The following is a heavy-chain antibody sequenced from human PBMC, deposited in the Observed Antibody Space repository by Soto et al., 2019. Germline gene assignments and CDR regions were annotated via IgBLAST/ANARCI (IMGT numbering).Heavy chain of an antibody. CDR2: ISGSGGSP. J-gene: IGHJ6*03. CDR1: GFTFSSYA. Sequence: GGSLRLSCAASGFTFSSYAMSWVRQAPGKGLEWVSAISGSGGSPYYADSVKGRFTISRDNSKNTLYLQMNSLRAEDTAVYYCAKDLERRPPTHMDVWGKGTTVTVSS. V-gene: IGHV3-23*01. D-gene: IGHD3-3*01. CDR3: AKDLERRPPTHMDV.